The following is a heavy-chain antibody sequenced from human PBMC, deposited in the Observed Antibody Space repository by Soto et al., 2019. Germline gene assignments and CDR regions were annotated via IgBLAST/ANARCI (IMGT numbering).Heavy chain of an antibody. Sequence: GESLKISCKGSGYSFTSYWIGWVRQMPGKGLEWMGIIYPGDSDTRYSPSFQGRFTISRDNAKNSLYLQMNSLRAEDTAVYYCARGSTSQSGLLAYWGQGTLVTVSS. CDR2: IYPGDSDT. CDR1: GYSFTSYW. V-gene: IGHV5-51*01. J-gene: IGHJ4*02. CDR3: ARGSTSQSGLLAY. D-gene: IGHD1-26*01.